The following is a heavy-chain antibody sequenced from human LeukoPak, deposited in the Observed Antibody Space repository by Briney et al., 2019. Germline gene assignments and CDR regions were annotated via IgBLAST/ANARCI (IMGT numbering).Heavy chain of an antibody. CDR2: IVAGSGNT. CDR3: AAGPLYDSSGYPLYYYYMDV. J-gene: IGHJ6*03. V-gene: IGHV1-58*02. D-gene: IGHD3-22*01. Sequence: ASVKVSCKASGFTFTSSAMQWVRQARGQRLEWIGWIVAGSGNTNYAQKFQERVTITRDMSTSTAYMELSSLRSEDTAVYYCAAGPLYDSSGYPLYYYYMDVWGKGTTVTISS. CDR1: GFTFTSSA.